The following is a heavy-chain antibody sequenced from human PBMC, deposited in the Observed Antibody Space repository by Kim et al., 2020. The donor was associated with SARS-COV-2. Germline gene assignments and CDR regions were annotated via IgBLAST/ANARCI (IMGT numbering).Heavy chain of an antibody. J-gene: IGHJ3*02. V-gene: IGHV5-10-1*01. CDR1: GYSFTSYW. D-gene: IGHD5-12*01. CDR2: IDPSDSYT. Sequence: GESLKISCKGSGYSFTSYWISWVRQMPGKGLEWMGRIDPSDSYTNYSPSFQGHVTIPADKSISTAYLQWSSLKASDTAMYYCARKEMATIADAFDIWGQGTMVTVSS. CDR3: ARKEMATIADAFDI.